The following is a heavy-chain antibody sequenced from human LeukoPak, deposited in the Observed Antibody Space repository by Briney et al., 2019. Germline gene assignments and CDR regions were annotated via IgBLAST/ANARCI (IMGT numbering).Heavy chain of an antibody. V-gene: IGHV3-48*03. J-gene: IGHJ6*02. CDR3: ARGCCSGTSCSYYHGMDV. D-gene: IGHD2-15*01. CDR2: IIGSGSTK. Sequence: GGSLRLSCAASGFTFSSYEMTWVRQAPGRGLEWVSDIIGSGSTKYYAASVKGRFTISRDNAHNSLSLQMNSLRGEDTAVYYCARGCCSGTSCSYYHGMDVWGQGTTVTVS. CDR1: GFTFSSYE.